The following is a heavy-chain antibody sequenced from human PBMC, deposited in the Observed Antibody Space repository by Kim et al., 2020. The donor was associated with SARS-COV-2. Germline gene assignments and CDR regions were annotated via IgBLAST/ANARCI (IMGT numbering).Heavy chain of an antibody. Sequence: EGSLRLSCAASGFIFSDYYMSWVRQAPGKGLEWVSYISNSGNSIYYADSVKGRFTISRDNAKNSLYLLMNSLRPEDTAVYYCAREDSSKDHGRFDPWGQGTLVTVSS. CDR3: AREDSSKDHGRFDP. V-gene: IGHV3-11*01. CDR2: ISNSGNSI. D-gene: IGHD6-13*01. J-gene: IGHJ5*02. CDR1: GFIFSDYY.